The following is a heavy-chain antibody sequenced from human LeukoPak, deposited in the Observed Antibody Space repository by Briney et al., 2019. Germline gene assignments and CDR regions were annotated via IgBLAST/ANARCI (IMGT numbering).Heavy chain of an antibody. CDR2: IKLDGSEK. CDR3: AKEGY. CDR1: GFSFSRVW. Sequence: GGSLRLSCAASGFSFSRVWMSGVRQAPGKGPEWVASIKLDGSEKYYVDSVKGRFTISRDNAKNSLYLQMNTLRAEDTAVYYCAKEGYWGQGTLVTVSS. J-gene: IGHJ4*02. V-gene: IGHV3-7*01.